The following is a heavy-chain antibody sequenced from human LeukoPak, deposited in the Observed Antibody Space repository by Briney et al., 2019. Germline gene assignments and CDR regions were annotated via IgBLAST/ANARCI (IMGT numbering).Heavy chain of an antibody. D-gene: IGHD3-22*01. Sequence: PSETLSLTCTVSGGSISSYYWSWIRQPPGKGLEWIGYIYYSGSTNYNPSLKSRVTISVDTSKNQFSLKLSSVTAADTAVYYCARGRNYYDSSGYWSTLDYWGQGTLVTVSS. CDR3: ARGRNYYDSSGYWSTLDY. CDR2: IYYSGST. V-gene: IGHV4-59*01. J-gene: IGHJ4*02. CDR1: GGSISSYY.